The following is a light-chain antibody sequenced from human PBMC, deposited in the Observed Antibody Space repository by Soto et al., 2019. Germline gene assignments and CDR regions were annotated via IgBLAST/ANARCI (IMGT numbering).Light chain of an antibody. Sequence: DIQLTQSPSFLSASVGDRITITCRASHGISNYLAWYQQKSGRVPRLLINAASTLQSGVPSRFSGSGSGTEFTLTISSLQPEDSATYYCQQVNSYPFTFGPGTKVDIK. V-gene: IGKV1-9*01. J-gene: IGKJ3*01. CDR3: QQVNSYPFT. CDR2: AAS. CDR1: HGISNY.